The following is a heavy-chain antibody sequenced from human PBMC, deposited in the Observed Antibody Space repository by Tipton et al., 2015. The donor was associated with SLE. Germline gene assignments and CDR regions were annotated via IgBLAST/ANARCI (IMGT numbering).Heavy chain of an antibody. CDR1: GGSISSSSDY. Sequence: TLSLTCTVSGGSISSSSDYWGWIRQPPGKGLEWIGCIYYTGGTYDNPSLKSRVTISVDTSKNQFSLNLISVTAADTAVYYCARAHGVVAADYWGQGTPVTVSS. CDR2: IYYTGGT. V-gene: IGHV4-39*07. CDR3: ARAHGVVAADY. D-gene: IGHD2-15*01. J-gene: IGHJ4*02.